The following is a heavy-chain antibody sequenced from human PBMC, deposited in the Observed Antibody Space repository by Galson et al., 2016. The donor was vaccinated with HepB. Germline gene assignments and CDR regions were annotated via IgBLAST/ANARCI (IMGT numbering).Heavy chain of an antibody. CDR2: ISSSSSTV. V-gene: IGHV3-48*02. Sequence: SLRLSCAASGFTFSSHSMNWVRQAPGKGLEWVAYISSSSSTVCYADSVKGRFTISRNNAKNSLFLQMNSLRDEDTAVYYCARVPLSKYYDFWSESYSWGQGAMVTVSS. D-gene: IGHD3-3*01. J-gene: IGHJ4*02. CDR1: GFTFSSHS. CDR3: ARVPLSKYYDFWSESYS.